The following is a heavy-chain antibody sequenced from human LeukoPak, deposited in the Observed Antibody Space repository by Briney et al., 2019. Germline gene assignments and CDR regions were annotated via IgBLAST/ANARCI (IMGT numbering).Heavy chain of an antibody. J-gene: IGHJ4*02. CDR2: ISAYNGNT. CDR1: GYTFTSHG. V-gene: IGHV1-18*01. CDR3: ARDLGYYYDSSGYYFWEYYFDY. Sequence: ASVKVSCKASGYTFTSHGFSWVRQAPGQGLEWMGWISAYNGNTNYAQKLQGRVTMTTDTSTSTAYMELRSLRSDDTAVYYCARDLGYYYDSSGYYFWEYYFDYWGQGTLVTVSS. D-gene: IGHD3-22*01.